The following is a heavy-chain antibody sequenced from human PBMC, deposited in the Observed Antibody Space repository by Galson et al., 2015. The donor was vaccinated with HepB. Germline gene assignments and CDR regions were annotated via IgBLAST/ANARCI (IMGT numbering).Heavy chain of an antibody. J-gene: IGHJ4*02. D-gene: IGHD4-23*01. V-gene: IGHV6-1*01. Sequence: AISGDSVSSDSAAWNWIRQSPSRGLEWLGRTYYRSNWYYDYAASVKSRIIINADTSRNQFSLQLNSVSPEDTAVYYCARDAPGGETIYDYWGQGTLVTVSS. CDR1: GDSVSSDSAA. CDR2: TYYRSNWYY. CDR3: ARDAPGGETIYDY.